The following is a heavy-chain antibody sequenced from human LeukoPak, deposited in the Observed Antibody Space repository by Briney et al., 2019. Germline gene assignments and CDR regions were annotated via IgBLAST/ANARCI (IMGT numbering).Heavy chain of an antibody. J-gene: IGHJ3*02. Sequence: ASVKVSCKASGYTFTSYYMHWVRQAPGQGLEWMGIINPSGGSTSYAQKFQGRVTMTEDTSTDTAYMELSSLRSEDTAVYYCATDLLVVVAGDAFDIWGQGTMVTVSS. CDR3: ATDLLVVVAGDAFDI. V-gene: IGHV1-46*01. CDR2: INPSGGST. CDR1: GYTFTSYY. D-gene: IGHD2-21*01.